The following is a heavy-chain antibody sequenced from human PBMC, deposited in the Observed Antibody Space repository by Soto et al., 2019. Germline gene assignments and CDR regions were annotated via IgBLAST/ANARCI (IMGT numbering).Heavy chain of an antibody. Sequence: SVKVSCKASGGTFSSYAISWVRQAPGQGLEWMGGIIPIFGTANYAQKFQGRVTITADESTSTAYMELSSLRSEDTAVYYCARGRGYRYDLTIDYSGQGPLLTVSS. CDR3: ARGRGYRYDLTIDY. D-gene: IGHD5-18*01. CDR2: IIPIFGTA. J-gene: IGHJ4*02. CDR1: GGTFSSYA. V-gene: IGHV1-69*13.